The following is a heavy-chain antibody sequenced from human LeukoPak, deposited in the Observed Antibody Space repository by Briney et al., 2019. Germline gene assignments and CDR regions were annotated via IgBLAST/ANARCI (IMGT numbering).Heavy chain of an antibody. J-gene: IGHJ4*02. CDR1: GGTFSSYA. D-gene: IGHD1-20*01. Sequence: ASVNVSCKASGGTFSSYAISWVRQAPGQGLEWMGGIIPIFGTANYAQKFQGRVTITADESTSTAYMELSSLRSEDTAVYYCARVPPSYNWNDRVHFDYWGQGTLVTVSS. V-gene: IGHV1-69*13. CDR3: ARVPPSYNWNDRVHFDY. CDR2: IIPIFGTA.